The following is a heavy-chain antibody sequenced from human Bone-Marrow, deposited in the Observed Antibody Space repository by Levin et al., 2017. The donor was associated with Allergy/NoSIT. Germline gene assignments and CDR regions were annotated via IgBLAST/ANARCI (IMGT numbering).Heavy chain of an antibody. CDR2: ISGSGSDT. J-gene: IGHJ5*02. D-gene: IGHD5-24*01. CDR3: AKEQSFLPLNYFDP. CDR1: GFTFTSYA. V-gene: IGHV3-23*01. Sequence: GGSLRLSCSASGFTFTSYAMGWVRQAPGKGLEWVSSISGSGSDTYYADSVKGRFTVSRDSSNNTLYLEMNSLRVEDSAIYYYAKEQSFLPLNYFDPWGQGTLVIVSS.